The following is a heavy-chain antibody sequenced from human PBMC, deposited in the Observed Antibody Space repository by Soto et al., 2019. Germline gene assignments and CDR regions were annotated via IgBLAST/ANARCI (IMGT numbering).Heavy chain of an antibody. CDR3: ARESGVVVVVKGEFEF. D-gene: IGHD2-15*01. J-gene: IGHJ4*02. Sequence: QVPLVQSGPEVKKPGASVKVSCKASGYTFTSYSFSWVRQAPGQGLEWIGWVSANNGKTVYAQKFQDRVTMTTDTSTNTAHLELRSLKTDDTAVYYCARESGVVVVVKGEFEFWGQGTLVTVSS. CDR2: VSANNGKT. V-gene: IGHV1-18*04. CDR1: GYTFTSYS.